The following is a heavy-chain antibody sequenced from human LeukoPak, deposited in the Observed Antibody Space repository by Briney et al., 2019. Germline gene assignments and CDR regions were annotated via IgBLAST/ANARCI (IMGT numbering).Heavy chain of an antibody. CDR2: IPYDGSNK. D-gene: IGHD3-22*01. J-gene: IGHJ3*02. V-gene: IGHV3-30*04. Sequence: GGSLRLSCAASGFTFSSYAMHWVRQAPGKGLEWVAVIPYDGSNKYYADSVKGRFTISRDNSKNTLYLQMNSLRAEDTAVYYCARERTYYYDSSGYASAFDIWGQGTMVTVSS. CDR1: GFTFSSYA. CDR3: ARERTYYYDSSGYASAFDI.